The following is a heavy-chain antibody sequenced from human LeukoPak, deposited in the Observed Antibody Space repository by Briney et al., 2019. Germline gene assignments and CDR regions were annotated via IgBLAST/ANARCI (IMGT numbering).Heavy chain of an antibody. D-gene: IGHD6-6*01. CDR3: ARGIGLSSIAARPGWFDP. Sequence: SETLSLTCTVSGGSISSYYWSWIRQPAGKGLEWIGRIYTSGSTNYNPSLKSRVTMSADTSKNQFSLKLSSVTAADTAVYYCARGIGLSSIAARPGWFDPWGQGTLVTVSS. J-gene: IGHJ5*02. CDR2: IYTSGST. V-gene: IGHV4-4*07. CDR1: GGSISSYY.